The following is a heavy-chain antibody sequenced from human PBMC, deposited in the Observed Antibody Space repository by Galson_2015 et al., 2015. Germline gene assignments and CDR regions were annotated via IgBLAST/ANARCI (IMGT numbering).Heavy chain of an antibody. CDR2: INPNSGGT. CDR1: GYTFTGYY. D-gene: IGHD3-9*01. V-gene: IGHV1-2*04. Sequence: SVKVSCKASGYTFTGYYMHWVRQAPGQGLEWMGWINPNSGGTNYAQKFQGWVTMTRDTSISTAYMELSRLRSDDTAVYYCARERPDYDILTGHNNWFDPWGQGTLVTVSS. CDR3: ARERPDYDILTGHNNWFDP. J-gene: IGHJ5*02.